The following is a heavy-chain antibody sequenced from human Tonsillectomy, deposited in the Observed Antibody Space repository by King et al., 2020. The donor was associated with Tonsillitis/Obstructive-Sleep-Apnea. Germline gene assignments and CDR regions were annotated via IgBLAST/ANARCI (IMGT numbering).Heavy chain of an antibody. D-gene: IGHD3-22*01. CDR2: IYYSGSS. CDR3: ATLRQYYDNSNYFDHNFDY. J-gene: IGHJ4*02. V-gene: IGHV4-39*01. CDR1: GGSISSTTYY. Sequence: QLQESGPGLVKPSETLSLTCTVSGGSISSTTYYWGWIRQPPGKGLEWIGSIYYSGSSYYNPSLKSRVTISVDTSKNQFSLKLSSVTAADTAVYYCATLRQYYDNSNYFDHNFDYWGQGTLVTVSS.